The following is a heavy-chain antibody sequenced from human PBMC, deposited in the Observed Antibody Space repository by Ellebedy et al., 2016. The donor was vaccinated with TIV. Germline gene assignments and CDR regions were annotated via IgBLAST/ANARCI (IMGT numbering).Heavy chain of an antibody. V-gene: IGHV3-15*07. CDR2: IRRIVDGGTI. J-gene: IGHJ4*02. Sequence: GESLKISXVGSGFTFSNSWMDWVRQAPGKGLEWVGRIRRIVDGGTIDYAAPVKDRFTISRDDSKNTLYLQMNSLKAEDTALYCCTTDFSNWGQGTLVTVSS. CDR3: TTDFSN. D-gene: IGHD3-3*01. CDR1: GFTFSNSW.